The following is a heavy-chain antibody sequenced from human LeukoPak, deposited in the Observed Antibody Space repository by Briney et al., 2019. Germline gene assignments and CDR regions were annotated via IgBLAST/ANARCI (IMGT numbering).Heavy chain of an antibody. CDR3: ASLVSSGWYEGSEGYFDY. V-gene: IGHV3-21*01. J-gene: IGHJ4*02. D-gene: IGHD6-19*01. CDR1: GFTVSSNY. CDR2: ISSTRSYI. Sequence: GGSLRLSCAASGFTVSSNYMNWVRQAPGKGLEWVSSISSTRSYIYYADSVKGRFTISRDNAKNSLYLQMNSLRAEDTAVYYCASLVSSGWYEGSEGYFDYWGQGTLVTVSS.